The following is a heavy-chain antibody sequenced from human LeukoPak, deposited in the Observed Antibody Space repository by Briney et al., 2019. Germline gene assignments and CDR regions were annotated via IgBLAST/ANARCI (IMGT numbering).Heavy chain of an antibody. J-gene: IGHJ5*02. D-gene: IGHD6-19*01. CDR1: GGSISSSSYY. CDR2: IYYSGST. Sequence: SETLSLTCTVSGGSISSSSYYWGWIRQPPGKGLEWIGSIYYSGSTYYNPSLKSRVTISVDTSKNQFSLKLSSVTAADTAVYYCARGRRGISSGWYVWFDPWGQGTLVTVSS. CDR3: ARGRRGISSGWYVWFDP. V-gene: IGHV4-39*07.